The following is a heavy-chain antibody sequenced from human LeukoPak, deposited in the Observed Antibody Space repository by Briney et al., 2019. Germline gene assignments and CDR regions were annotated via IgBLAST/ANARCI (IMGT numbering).Heavy chain of an antibody. V-gene: IGHV4-38-2*02. CDR1: GYSISSGYY. J-gene: IGHJ4*02. D-gene: IGHD6-13*01. Sequence: SETLSLTCTVSGYSISSGYYWGWIRQPPGKGLEWIGSIYHSGSTYYNPSLKSRVTISVDTSKNQFSLKLSSVTAADTAVYYCARMSSGYSSNLDYWGQGTLVTVSS. CDR2: IYHSGST. CDR3: ARMSSGYSSNLDY.